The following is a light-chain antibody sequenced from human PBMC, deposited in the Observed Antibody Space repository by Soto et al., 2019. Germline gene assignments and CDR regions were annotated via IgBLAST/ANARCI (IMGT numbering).Light chain of an antibody. V-gene: IGKV1-33*01. Sequence: DIQMTQSPSSLSASVGDRVTITCQASQDISNYLNWYQQKPGKAPKLLIYDASNLETRVPSRFSGSGSGTDVTFTISSLQPEDIATYYCQQYDNLPLTFGGGTKVEIK. CDR3: QQYDNLPLT. J-gene: IGKJ4*01. CDR1: QDISNY. CDR2: DAS.